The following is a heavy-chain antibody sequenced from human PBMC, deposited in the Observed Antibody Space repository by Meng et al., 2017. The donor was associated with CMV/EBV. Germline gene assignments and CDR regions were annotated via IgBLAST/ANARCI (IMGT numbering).Heavy chain of an antibody. V-gene: IGHV4-34*01. CDR1: GGSFSGYY. CDR3: ASSLTYPDY. J-gene: IGHJ4*02. Sequence: QVHVVRWGGGLWKPLETLSLTCAVYGGSFSGYYWSWIRQPPGKGLEWIGEINHSGSTNYNPSLKSRVTISVDTSKNQFSLKLSSVTAADTAVYYCASSLTYPDYWGQGTLVTVPS. D-gene: IGHD2-15*01. CDR2: INHSGST.